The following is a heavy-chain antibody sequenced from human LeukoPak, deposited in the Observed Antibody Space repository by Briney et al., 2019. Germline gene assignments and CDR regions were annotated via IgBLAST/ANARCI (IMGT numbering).Heavy chain of an antibody. D-gene: IGHD3-16*01. CDR1: GFTFSSYW. J-gene: IGHJ4*02. CDR2: IKEDGSEK. CDR3: ARTVTYAYIY. Sequence: GGSLRLSCAASGFTFSSYWMSWVRQAPGKGLEWVANIKEDGSEKNYVDSVKGRFTISRDNAKNSLYLQMSTLRAEDTAEYFCARTVTYAYIYRGQGTLVTVSS. V-gene: IGHV3-7*01.